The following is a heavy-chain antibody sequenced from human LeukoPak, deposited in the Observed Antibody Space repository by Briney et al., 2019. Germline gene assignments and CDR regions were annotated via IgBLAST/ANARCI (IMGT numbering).Heavy chain of an antibody. V-gene: IGHV3-23*01. CDR1: GFTFSSYA. D-gene: IGHD6-13*01. CDR3: AKAYGYSNRGIDY. J-gene: IGHJ4*02. Sequence: GGSLRLSCAASGFTFSSYALNWVRQAPGKGLEWVSGISAGGGSTYYADSVKGRFTISRDDSKNTLYLQMNSLRVDDTAVYYCAKAYGYSNRGIDYWGQGTLVTVSS. CDR2: ISAGGGST.